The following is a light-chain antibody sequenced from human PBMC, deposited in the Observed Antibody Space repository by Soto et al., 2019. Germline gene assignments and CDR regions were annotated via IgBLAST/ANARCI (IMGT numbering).Light chain of an antibody. CDR3: QQYASAPLT. CDR1: QSVGKNY. CDR2: DAS. J-gene: IGKJ4*01. V-gene: IGKV3-20*01. Sequence: EIVLTQSLGTLSLSPGERATLSCRASQSVGKNYVAWFQQKPRQAPRLLLYDASSRATGVPDRFSGSGAGTDFPITISRLEPEDFAVYYYQQYASAPLTFGGGTKVEIK.